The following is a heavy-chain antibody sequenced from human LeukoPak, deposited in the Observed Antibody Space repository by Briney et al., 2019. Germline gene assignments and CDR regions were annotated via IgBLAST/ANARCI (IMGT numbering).Heavy chain of an antibody. Sequence: PGGSLRLSCAASGFTFSSSAMSWVRQAPGKGLEWVSAISNNGGYTYYADSVKGRFTISRDNAKNSLYLQMNSLRAEDTAVYYCAKVYSSSSFDGMDVWGQGTTVTVSS. J-gene: IGHJ6*02. CDR3: AKVYSSSSFDGMDV. CDR1: GFTFSSSA. D-gene: IGHD6-6*01. CDR2: ISNNGGYT. V-gene: IGHV3-21*01.